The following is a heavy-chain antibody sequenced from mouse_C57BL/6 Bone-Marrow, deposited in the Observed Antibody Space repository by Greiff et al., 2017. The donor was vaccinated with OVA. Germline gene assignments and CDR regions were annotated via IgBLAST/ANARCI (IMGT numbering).Heavy chain of an antibody. CDR1: GFTFSSYA. D-gene: IGHD2-2*01. CDR2: ISDGGSYT. Sequence: EVHLVESGGGLVKPGGSLKLSCAASGFTFSSYAMSWVRQTPEKRLEWVATISDGGSYTYYPDNVKGRFTISRDNAKNNLYLQMSHLKSEDTAMYYGARGWLRRGYWDFDFWGTGTTVTVSS. CDR3: ARGWLRRGYWDFDF. J-gene: IGHJ1*03. V-gene: IGHV5-4*01.